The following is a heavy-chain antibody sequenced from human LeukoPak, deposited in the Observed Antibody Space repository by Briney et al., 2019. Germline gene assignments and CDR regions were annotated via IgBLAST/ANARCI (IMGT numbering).Heavy chain of an antibody. Sequence: SETVSLTCTVSGGSISSYYWSWIRQPPGKGLEWIGYIYYSGSTNYNPSLKSRVTISVDTSKNPFSLKLSSVTAADTAVYYCARDRRSGYLNRFDPWGQGTLVHVSS. V-gene: IGHV4-59*01. CDR3: ARDRRSGYLNRFDP. CDR1: GGSISSYY. D-gene: IGHD3-22*01. CDR2: IYYSGST. J-gene: IGHJ5*02.